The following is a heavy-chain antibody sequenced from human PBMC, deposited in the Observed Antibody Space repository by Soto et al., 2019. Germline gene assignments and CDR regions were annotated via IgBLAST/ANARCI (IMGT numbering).Heavy chain of an antibody. CDR1: GYTFTEYG. D-gene: IGHD4-17*01. Sequence: ASVKISCKTSGYTFTEYGIHWVRQAPGQGLEWMGWISTYNGNTKYAPKLQGRVTMTTDTSTTTAYMELRSLRSDDTAVYYCARGSVPSTTVTTFFLDYWGQGTPVTVSS. CDR3: ARGSVPSTTVTTFFLDY. J-gene: IGHJ4*02. V-gene: IGHV1-18*01. CDR2: ISTYNGNT.